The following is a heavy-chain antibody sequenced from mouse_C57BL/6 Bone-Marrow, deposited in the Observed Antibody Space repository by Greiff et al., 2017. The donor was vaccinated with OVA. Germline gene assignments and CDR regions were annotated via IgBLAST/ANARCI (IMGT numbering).Heavy chain of an antibody. Sequence: EVKLVESGGGLVQSGRSLRLSCATSGFTFSDFYMEWVRQAPGKGLEWIAASRNKANDYTTEYSASVKGRFIVSRDTSQSILYLQMNALRAEDTAIYYCARDADSSGYRFAYWGQGTLVTVSA. V-gene: IGHV7-1*01. CDR2: SRNKANDYTT. D-gene: IGHD3-2*02. J-gene: IGHJ3*01. CDR3: ARDADSSGYRFAY. CDR1: GFTFSDFY.